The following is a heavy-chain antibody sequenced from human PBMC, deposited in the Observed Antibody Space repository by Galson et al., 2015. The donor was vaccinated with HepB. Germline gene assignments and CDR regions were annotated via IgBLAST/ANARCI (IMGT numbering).Heavy chain of an antibody. CDR2: ISGSSSTI. J-gene: IGHJ4*02. V-gene: IGHV3-48*01. D-gene: IGHD3-10*01. CDR1: GFTFSSYA. Sequence: SLRLSCAASGFTFSSYAMSWVRQAPGKGLEWVSAISGSSSTIYYADSVKGRFTISRDNAKNSLYLQMNSLRAEDTAVYYCARNPGRGLFWGQGTLVTVSS. CDR3: ARNPGRGLF.